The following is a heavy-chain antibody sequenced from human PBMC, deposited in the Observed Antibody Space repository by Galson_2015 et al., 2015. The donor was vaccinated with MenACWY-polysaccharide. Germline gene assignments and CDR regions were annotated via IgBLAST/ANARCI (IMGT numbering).Heavy chain of an antibody. CDR1: DYSIRSGYF. CDR3: ARVEKYSGSFYILY. D-gene: IGHD1-26*01. J-gene: IGHJ4*02. V-gene: IGHV4-38-2*01. Sequence: SETLSLTCAVSDYSIRSGYFWGWIRQPPGKGLEWIASIFHSGTTYYNPSLKSRVTISVDTSKNQFSLKLSSVTAVDTAVYYCARVEKYSGSFYILYWGQGTLVTVSS. CDR2: IFHSGTT.